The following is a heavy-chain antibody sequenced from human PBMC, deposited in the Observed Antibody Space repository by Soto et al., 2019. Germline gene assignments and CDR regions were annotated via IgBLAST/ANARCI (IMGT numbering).Heavy chain of an antibody. D-gene: IGHD3-22*01. CDR3: ARGSSYFEGSYYYMDV. V-gene: IGHV4-39*07. Sequence: SETLSLTCTVSGGSISSGSSYWGWIRQPPGKGLEWIGSIYYLGNTYYNPSLGGRVSISVDTSKNQFSLKLSSVTAADTAVYYCARGSSYFEGSYYYMDVWGKGTTVTVSS. CDR1: GGSISSGSSY. J-gene: IGHJ6*03. CDR2: IYYLGNT.